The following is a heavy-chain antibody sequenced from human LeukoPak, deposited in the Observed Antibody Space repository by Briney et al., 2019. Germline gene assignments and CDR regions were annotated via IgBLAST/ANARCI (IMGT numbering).Heavy chain of an antibody. V-gene: IGHV3-11*06. CDR3: ARKGVLLWFGELEDNYYYYMDV. CDR1: GFTFSDYY. J-gene: IGHJ6*03. Sequence: GGSLRLSCAASGFTFSDYYMSWIRQAPGKGLEWVSYISSSSGYIYYADSVKGRFTISRDNAKNSLYLQMNSLRAEDTAVYYCARKGVLLWFGELEDNYYYYMDVWGKGTTVTISS. D-gene: IGHD3-10*01. CDR2: ISSSSGYI.